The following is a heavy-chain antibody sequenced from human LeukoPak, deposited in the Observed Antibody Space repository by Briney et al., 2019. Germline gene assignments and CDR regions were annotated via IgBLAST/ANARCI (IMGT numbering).Heavy chain of an antibody. V-gene: IGHV1-18*01. Sequence: GSVEVSCKASGYTFTSYGINWVRQAPGQGLEWMGWISTYNGDTNYSQKLQGRGTMTTDTSTSTAYMELRSLRSDDTAVYYCARGSSYGFSMGYWGQGPLVTVSS. CDR3: ARGSSYGFSMGY. D-gene: IGHD3-16*01. CDR1: GYTFTSYG. CDR2: ISTYNGDT. J-gene: IGHJ4*02.